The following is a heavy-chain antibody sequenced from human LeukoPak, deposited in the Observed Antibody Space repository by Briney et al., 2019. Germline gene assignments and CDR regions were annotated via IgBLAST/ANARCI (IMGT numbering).Heavy chain of an antibody. D-gene: IGHD3-22*01. CDR3: AREPTRDSSGYVYDAFDI. V-gene: IGHV4-61*02. Sequence: PSQTLSLTCTVSGGSISSGSYYWSWIRQPAGKGLEWIGRIYTSGSTNYNPSLKSRVTISVDTSKNQFSLKPSSVTAADTAVYYCAREPTRDSSGYVYDAFDIWGQGTMVTVSS. CDR1: GGSISSGSYY. CDR2: IYTSGST. J-gene: IGHJ3*02.